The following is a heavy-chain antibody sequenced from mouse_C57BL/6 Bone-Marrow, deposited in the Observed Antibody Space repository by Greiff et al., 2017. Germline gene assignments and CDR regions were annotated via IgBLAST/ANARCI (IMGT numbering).Heavy chain of an antibody. J-gene: IGHJ4*01. CDR3: AREGVVTGGLFYAMGY. V-gene: IGHV5-4*03. Sequence: EVMLVESGGGLVKPGGSLKLSCAASGFTFSSYAMSWVRQTPEKRLEWVATISDGGSYTYYPDNVKGRFTISRDNAKNNLYLQMSHMKSEDTAMYCWAREGVVTGGLFYAMGYWGQGPSVTVAS. D-gene: IGHD2-2*01. CDR2: ISDGGSYT. CDR1: GFTFSSYA.